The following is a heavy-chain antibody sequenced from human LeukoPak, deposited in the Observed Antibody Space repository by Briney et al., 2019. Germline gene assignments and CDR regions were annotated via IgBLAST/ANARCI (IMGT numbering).Heavy chain of an antibody. V-gene: IGHV3-23*01. J-gene: IGHJ6*02. Sequence: GGSLRLSCAASGFTFSSYAMSWVRQAPGKGLERVSAISGSGGSTYYADSVKGRFTISRDNSKNTLYLQMNSLRAEDTAVYYCAKVGVTIAAALYRVMDYYYYGMDVWGQGTTVTVSS. CDR1: GFTFSSYA. CDR2: ISGSGGST. CDR3: AKVGVTIAAALYRVMDYYYYGMDV. D-gene: IGHD6-13*01.